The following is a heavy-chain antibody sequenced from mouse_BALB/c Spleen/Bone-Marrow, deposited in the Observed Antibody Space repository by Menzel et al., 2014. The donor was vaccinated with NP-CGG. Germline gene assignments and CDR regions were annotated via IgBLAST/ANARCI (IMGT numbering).Heavy chain of an antibody. D-gene: IGHD2-4*01. Sequence: VMLVESGPGLVAPSQSQSITCTVSGFSLTSYGVHWVRQPPGKGLEWLGVMWAGGSTNYNSALMSRLSISKDNSKSQVFLKMNSPQTDDTAMYYCARSTMRIWAMDYWGQGTSVTVSS. CDR2: MWAGGST. V-gene: IGHV2-9*02. CDR3: ARSTMRIWAMDY. CDR1: GFSLTSYG. J-gene: IGHJ4*01.